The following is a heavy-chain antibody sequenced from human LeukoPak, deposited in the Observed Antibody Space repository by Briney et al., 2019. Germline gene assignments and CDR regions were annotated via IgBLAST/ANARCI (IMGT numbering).Heavy chain of an antibody. Sequence: SETLSLTCTVSGGSISSYYWSWLRQPPGKGLEWIGYIYYSGSTNYNPSLKSRVTISVDTSKNQFSLKLSSLTAADTAVYYCARDSARSPHAFDIWGQGTMVTVSS. D-gene: IGHD6-6*01. CDR2: IYYSGST. CDR3: ARDSARSPHAFDI. V-gene: IGHV4-59*01. J-gene: IGHJ3*02. CDR1: GGSISSYY.